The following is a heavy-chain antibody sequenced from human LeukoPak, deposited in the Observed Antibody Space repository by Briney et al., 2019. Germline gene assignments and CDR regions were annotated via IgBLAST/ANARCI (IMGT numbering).Heavy chain of an antibody. CDR1: GGSISSGGYY. CDR3: ARDRGSSGWYY. CDR2: IYYSGST. Sequence: SETLSLTCTVSGGSISSGGYYWSWIRQPPGKGLEWIGYIYYSGSTNYNPSLKSRVTISVDTSKNQFSLKLSSVTAADTAVYYCARDRGSSGWYYWGQGTLVTVSS. J-gene: IGHJ4*02. V-gene: IGHV4-61*08. D-gene: IGHD6-19*01.